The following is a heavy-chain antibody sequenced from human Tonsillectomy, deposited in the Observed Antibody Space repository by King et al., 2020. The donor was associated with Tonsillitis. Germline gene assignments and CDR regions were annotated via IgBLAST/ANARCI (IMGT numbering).Heavy chain of an antibody. CDR2: IYYSGST. Sequence: QLQESGPGLVKPSQTLSLTCTVSGGSISSGDYYWSWIRQPPGKGLEWIGYIYYSGSTYYNPSLKSRVTISVDTSKNQFSLKLSSVTAADTAVYYCARESDCSSTSGPRDAFDIWGQGTMVTVSS. D-gene: IGHD2-2*01. J-gene: IGHJ3*02. CDR3: ARESDCSSTSGPRDAFDI. V-gene: IGHV4-30-4*01. CDR1: GGSISSGDYY.